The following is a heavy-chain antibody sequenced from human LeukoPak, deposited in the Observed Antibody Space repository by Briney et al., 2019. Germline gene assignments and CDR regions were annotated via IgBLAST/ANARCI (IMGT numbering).Heavy chain of an antibody. CDR1: TDSTNTYY. CDR3: VRLRWELLAPYFDH. V-gene: IGHV4-59*01. D-gene: IGHD2-15*01. Sequence: SETLSLTCSVSTDSTNTYYLSWIRQSPGKGLEWIGHIYHSGSTDYNPSFKSRVTVSIDMSKKEFSLKLTSVTVAYTAMYYCVRLRWELLAPYFDHWGQGAFVIVSS. CDR2: IYHSGST. J-gene: IGHJ4*02.